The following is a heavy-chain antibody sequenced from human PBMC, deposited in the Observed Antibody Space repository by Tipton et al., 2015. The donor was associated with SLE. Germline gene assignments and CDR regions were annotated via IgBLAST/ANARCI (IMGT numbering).Heavy chain of an antibody. V-gene: IGHV3-7*01. CDR1: GFTLSTYW. CDR3: ALDSSFDY. CDR2: IKHDGSEK. J-gene: IGHJ4*02. Sequence: GSLRLSCAASGFTLSTYWMSWVRQAPGKGLEWVANIKHDGSEKHYVDSVKGRFTISRDNAKNSLYLQMNSLRAEYTAVYYCALDSSFDYWGQGTLVTVSS. D-gene: IGHD6-13*01.